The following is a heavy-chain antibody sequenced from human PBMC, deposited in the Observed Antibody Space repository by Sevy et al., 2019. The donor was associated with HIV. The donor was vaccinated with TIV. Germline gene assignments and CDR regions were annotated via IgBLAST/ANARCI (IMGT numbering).Heavy chain of an antibody. CDR2: IYTSGST. D-gene: IGHD6-19*01. V-gene: IGHV4-61*02. CDR3: AGRIAVAAFDY. CDR1: GGSFSSSSYY. J-gene: IGHJ4*02. Sequence: SETLSLTCTVSGGSFSSSSYYWNWIRQPAGRGLKWIGRIYTSGSTNYNPSLKSRVTMSVDTSKNQFSLKLSSVTAADTAVYYCAGRIAVAAFDYWGQGNLVTVSS.